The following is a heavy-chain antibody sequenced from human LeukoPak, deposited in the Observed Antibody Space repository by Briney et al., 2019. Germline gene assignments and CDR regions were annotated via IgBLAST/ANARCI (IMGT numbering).Heavy chain of an antibody. CDR3: ARDDYNNYGWVDP. J-gene: IGHJ5*02. CDR1: GITFSSYS. CDR2: INDNSHYI. V-gene: IGHV3-21*01. D-gene: IGHD4-11*01. Sequence: GGSLRLSCAASGITFSSYSMNWVRQAPGKGLEWVSSINDNSHYIYYADSVKGRFTTSRDNAKNSLYLQMNSLRAEDTAVYYCARDDYNNYGWVDPWGQGTLVTVSS.